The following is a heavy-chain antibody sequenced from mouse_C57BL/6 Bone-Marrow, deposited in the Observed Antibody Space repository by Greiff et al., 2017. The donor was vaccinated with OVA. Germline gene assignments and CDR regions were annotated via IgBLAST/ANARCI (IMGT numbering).Heavy chain of an antibody. D-gene: IGHD2-2*01. CDR3: TPLWLRRKGYYAMDY. V-gene: IGHV14-4*01. CDR2: IDPENGDT. J-gene: IGHJ4*01. Sequence: VHVKQSGAELVRPGASVKLSCTASGFNIKDDYMHWVKQRPEQGLEWIGWIDPENGDTEYASKFQGKATITADTSSNTAYLQLSSLTSEDTAVYYCTPLWLRRKGYYAMDYWGQGTSVTVSS. CDR1: GFNIKDDY.